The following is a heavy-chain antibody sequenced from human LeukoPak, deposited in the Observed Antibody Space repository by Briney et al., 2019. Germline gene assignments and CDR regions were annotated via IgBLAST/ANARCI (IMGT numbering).Heavy chain of an antibody. J-gene: IGHJ4*02. CDR3: AKNPRLEGWIYFDS. Sequence: PGRSLRLSCAASGFTFSSYGMHWVRQAPGKGLEWVSSISGSGGRIDYADSVKGRFTISRDNSKNTLSPQMNSLTAEDTAVYYCAKNPRLEGWIYFDSWGQGILVTVSS. CDR1: GFTFSSYG. V-gene: IGHV3-23*01. CDR2: ISGSGGRI. D-gene: IGHD1-1*01.